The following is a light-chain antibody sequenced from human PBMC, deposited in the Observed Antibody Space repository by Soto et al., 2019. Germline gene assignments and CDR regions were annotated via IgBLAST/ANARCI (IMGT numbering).Light chain of an antibody. CDR1: QSVSSTF. CDR2: GAS. V-gene: IGKV3-20*01. Sequence: EIVLTQSPGTLSLSPGGRATLSCRASQSVSSTFLAWYQQKPGQAPRLLMYGASNSATGIPDRFIGGGSGTDFTLTLCRLEPDDFAVYYCQQFGSWVTFGQGTRL. J-gene: IGKJ5*01. CDR3: QQFGSWVT.